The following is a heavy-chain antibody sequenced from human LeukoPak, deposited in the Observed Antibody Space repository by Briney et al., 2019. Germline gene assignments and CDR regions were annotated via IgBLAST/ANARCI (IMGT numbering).Heavy chain of an antibody. Sequence: PSETLSFTCTVSGVSISTYFWSWIRQPPGKGLEWIGYIYYSGSTNYNPSLKSRVTISLDTSKNQFSLKLSSVTAADTAVYYCARQEVFVQMDVWGRGTTVTISS. CDR1: GVSISTYF. V-gene: IGHV4-59*01. J-gene: IGHJ6*04. CDR2: IYYSGST. CDR3: ARQEVFVQMDV. D-gene: IGHD3-10*02.